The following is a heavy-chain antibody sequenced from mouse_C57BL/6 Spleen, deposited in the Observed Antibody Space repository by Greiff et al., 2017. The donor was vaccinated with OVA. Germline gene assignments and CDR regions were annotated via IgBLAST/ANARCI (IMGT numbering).Heavy chain of an antibody. J-gene: IGHJ3*01. D-gene: IGHD2-1*01. V-gene: IGHV1-82*01. CDR2: IYPGDGDT. CDR1: GYAFSSSW. Sequence: VQLQQSGPELVKPGASVKISCKASGYAFSSSWMNWVKQRPGKGLEWIGRIYPGDGDTNYNGKFKGKATLTADKSSSTAYMQLSSLTSEDSAVYFCAREGAYGNYPFAYWGQGTLVTVSA. CDR3: AREGAYGNYPFAY.